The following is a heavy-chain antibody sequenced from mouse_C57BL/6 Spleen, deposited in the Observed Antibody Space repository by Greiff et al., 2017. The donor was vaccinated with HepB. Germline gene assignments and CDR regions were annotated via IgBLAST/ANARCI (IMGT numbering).Heavy chain of an antibody. D-gene: IGHD1-1*01. Sequence: VGPGSSVKMSCKTSGYTFTSYGINWVKQRPGQGLEWIGYIYIGNGYTEYNEKFKGKATLTSDTSSSTAYMQLSSLTSEDSAIYFCARSPYYYGSSGYFDVWGTGTTVTVSS. CDR1: GYTFTSYG. V-gene: IGHV1-58*01. CDR3: ARSPYYYGSSGYFDV. CDR2: IYIGNGYT. J-gene: IGHJ1*03.